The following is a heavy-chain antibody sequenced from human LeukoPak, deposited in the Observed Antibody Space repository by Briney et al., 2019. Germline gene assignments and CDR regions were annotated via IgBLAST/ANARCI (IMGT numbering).Heavy chain of an antibody. D-gene: IGHD3-22*01. Sequence: PERSLRLSCAASGFTFSSYGMHWVRQAPGKGLEWVAVISYDGSNKYYADSVKGRFTISRDNSKNTLYLQMNSLRAEDTAVYYCAKEGSYYYDSSGYYPPYFDYWGQGTLVTVSS. CDR3: AKEGSYYYDSSGYYPPYFDY. J-gene: IGHJ4*02. CDR2: ISYDGSNK. CDR1: GFTFSSYG. V-gene: IGHV3-30*18.